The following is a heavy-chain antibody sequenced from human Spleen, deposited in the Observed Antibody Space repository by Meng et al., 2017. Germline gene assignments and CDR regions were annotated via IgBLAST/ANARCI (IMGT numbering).Heavy chain of an antibody. CDR3: TRDEDISAAGKLFGDY. D-gene: IGHD6-13*01. CDR2: INAGNGDT. J-gene: IGHJ4*02. Sequence: QVQHGQSGAEVRKPGASVNVSCKASGFNFNNYAQWVRQAPGQSLEWMGWINAGNGDTKYPHNFQDRVTISRDTFANTVYLELSSLRPEDTAVYYCTRDEDISAAGKLFGDYWGQGTLVTVSS. V-gene: IGHV1-3*01. CDR1: GFNFNNYA.